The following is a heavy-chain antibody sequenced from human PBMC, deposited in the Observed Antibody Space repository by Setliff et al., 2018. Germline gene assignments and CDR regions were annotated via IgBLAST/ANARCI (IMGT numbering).Heavy chain of an antibody. J-gene: IGHJ6*03. Sequence: GASVKVSCKASGYTFTGYFIHWVRQAPRQGLEWLGWINPKSGVTSYAQSFQGRIAMTRDTSINTVYMELNSLTSDDAAVYFCAREGGLQGATSYYYFYNYINVWGKGTKVTDSS. CDR1: GYTFTGYF. V-gene: IGHV1-2*02. CDR2: INPKSGVT. CDR3: AREGGLQGATSYYYFYNYINV. D-gene: IGHD1-26*01.